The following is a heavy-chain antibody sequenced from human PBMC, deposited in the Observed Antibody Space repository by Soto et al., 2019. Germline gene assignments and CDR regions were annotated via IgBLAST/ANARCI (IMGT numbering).Heavy chain of an antibody. CDR3: ARGLYYYYYMDV. CDR2: MDPNSGNT. V-gene: IGHV1-8*01. J-gene: IGHJ6*03. Sequence: ASVKVSCKASGYTFTSYDINWVRQATGQGLEWMGWMDPNSGNTGYAQKFQGRVTMTRNTSISTAYMELSSLRSEDTAVYYCARGLYYYYYMDVWGKGTSVTVSS. CDR1: GYTFTSYD.